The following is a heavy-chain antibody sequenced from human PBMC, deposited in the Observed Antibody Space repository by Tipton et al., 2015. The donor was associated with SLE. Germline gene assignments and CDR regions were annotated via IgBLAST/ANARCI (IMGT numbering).Heavy chain of an antibody. CDR2: VNHSGST. CDR3: ATLGPYCSSTSCYFYYGMDV. Sequence: TLSLTCAVYGGSISSSSSYYWAWIRQPPGKGLEWIGEVNHSGSTNYNPSLKSRVTISVDTSKNQFSLKLSSVTAADTAVYYCATLGPYCSSTSCYFYYGMDVWGQGTTVTVSS. D-gene: IGHD2-2*01. J-gene: IGHJ6*02. V-gene: IGHV4-34*01. CDR1: GGSISSSSSYY.